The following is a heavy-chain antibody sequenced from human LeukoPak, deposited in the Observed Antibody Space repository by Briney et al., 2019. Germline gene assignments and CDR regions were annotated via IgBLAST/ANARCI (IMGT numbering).Heavy chain of an antibody. J-gene: IGHJ6*03. Sequence: GGSLRLSCAASGFTFSRYWMSWVRQAPGKGLEWVANIKQDGGDKYYVDSVKGRFTISRDNAKNSLYLQMNSLRAEDTAVYYCAKAQPQRVATRPLGPPYYYYYMDVWGKGTTVTVSS. D-gene: IGHD6-6*01. CDR1: GFTFSRYW. CDR3: AKAQPQRVATRPLGPPYYYYYMDV. V-gene: IGHV3-7*01. CDR2: IKQDGGDK.